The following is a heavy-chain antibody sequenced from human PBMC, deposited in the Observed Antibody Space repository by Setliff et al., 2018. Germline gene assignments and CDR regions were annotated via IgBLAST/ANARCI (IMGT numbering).Heavy chain of an antibody. CDR2: IIPIFGTA. Sequence: SVKVSCKASGGTFSSYAISWVRQAPGQGLEWMGGIIPIFGTANYAQKFQGRVTITAEESTSTADMEMSSLRSEDTAVYYCARGVRGIFGVVILYYYYYMDVWGKGTTVTVSS. D-gene: IGHD3-3*01. CDR1: GGTFSSYA. V-gene: IGHV1-69*13. CDR3: ARGVRGIFGVVILYYYYYMDV. J-gene: IGHJ6*03.